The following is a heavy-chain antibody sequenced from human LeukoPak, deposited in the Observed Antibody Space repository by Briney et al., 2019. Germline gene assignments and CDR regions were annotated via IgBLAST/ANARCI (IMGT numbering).Heavy chain of an antibody. CDR3: ARGSGYYDTGSFSFVDN. D-gene: IGHD3-22*01. CDR2: TYYRSQWFI. Sequence: SQTLSVTCAISGDSVSSDSAAWNWIRQTPSRGLEWLGRTYYRSQWFIDYAVSVKTRITIKADTSRNQFSLELNSVTPEDTGVYYCARGSGYYDTGSFSFVDNWGQGTPVTVSS. CDR1: GDSVSSDSAA. J-gene: IGHJ4*02. V-gene: IGHV6-1*01.